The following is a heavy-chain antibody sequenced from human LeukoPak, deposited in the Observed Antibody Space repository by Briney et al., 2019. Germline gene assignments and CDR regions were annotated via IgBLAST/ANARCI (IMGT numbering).Heavy chain of an antibody. V-gene: IGHV3-48*01. CDR2: ISSGSTTI. CDR1: GFTLSSYS. J-gene: IGHJ4*02. D-gene: IGHD6-19*01. CDR3: ARDVEQWLVRVYYFDY. Sequence: PGGSLRLSCATSGFTLSSYSMNWVRQAPGKGLGWVSYISSGSTTIYYADSVKGRFTISRDNAKNSLYLQMNSLRAEDTAVYYRARDVEQWLVRVYYFDYWGQGTLVTVSS.